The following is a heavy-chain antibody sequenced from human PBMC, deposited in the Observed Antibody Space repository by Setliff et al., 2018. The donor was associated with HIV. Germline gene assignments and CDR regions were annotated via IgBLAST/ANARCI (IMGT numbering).Heavy chain of an antibody. CDR1: GFTFSNSG. CDR3: ATGLLWFGERGFDY. V-gene: IGHV3-30*02. D-gene: IGHD3-10*01. J-gene: IGHJ4*02. Sequence: LRLSCAASGFTFSNSGMHWVRQAPGKGLEWVTFIRYDESDKDYADSEKGRFTISRDNTKNTLYLQMNRLRSEDTAVYYCATGLLWFGERGFDYWGQGTLVTVSS. CDR2: IRYDESDK.